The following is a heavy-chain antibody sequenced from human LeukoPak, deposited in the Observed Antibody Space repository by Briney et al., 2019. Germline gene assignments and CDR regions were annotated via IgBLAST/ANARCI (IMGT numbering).Heavy chain of an antibody. CDR2: INRSGST. CDR3: ARELSAIVH. Sequence: RASETLSLTCAVYGGSFSGYYWTWIRQPPGMGLEWIGEINRSGSTNYNPSLKSRVTISVDTSKNQFSLKLRSVTAADTGVYYCARELSAIVHWGQGTLVTVSS. J-gene: IGHJ4*02. D-gene: IGHD2-21*02. V-gene: IGHV4-34*01. CDR1: GGSFSGYY.